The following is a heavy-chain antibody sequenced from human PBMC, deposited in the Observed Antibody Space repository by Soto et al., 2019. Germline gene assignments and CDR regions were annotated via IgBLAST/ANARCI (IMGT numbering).Heavy chain of an antibody. CDR2: IYHSGST. V-gene: IGHV4-4*02. CDR1: GGSISSSNW. CDR3: ARETRGVYDYVWGSYTYYYYYGMDV. D-gene: IGHD3-16*01. Sequence: QVQLQESGPGLVKPSGTLSLTCAVSGGSISSSNWWSWVRQPPGKGLEWIGEIYHSGSTNYNPSLKSRVTISVDKSKNQFSLKLSSVTAADTAVYYCARETRGVYDYVWGSYTYYYYYGMDVWGQGTTVTVSS. J-gene: IGHJ6*02.